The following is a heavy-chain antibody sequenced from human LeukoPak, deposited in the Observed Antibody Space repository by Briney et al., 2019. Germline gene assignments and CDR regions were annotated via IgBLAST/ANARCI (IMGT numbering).Heavy chain of an antibody. V-gene: IGHV1-18*04. D-gene: IGHD1-26*01. J-gene: IGHJ4*02. CDR2: INTYNGNT. Sequence: GASVKVSCKASGYAFTAYYIHWVRQAPGQGLEWMGWINTYNGNTNYAQKLQGRVTITTDTSTSTAYMELRSLRSDDTAVFYCARDLVDGVGAPGAYWGQGALVTVSS. CDR1: GYAFTAYY. CDR3: ARDLVDGVGAPGAY.